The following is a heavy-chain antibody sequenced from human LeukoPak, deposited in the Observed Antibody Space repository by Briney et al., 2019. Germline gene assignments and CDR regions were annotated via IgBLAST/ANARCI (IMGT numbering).Heavy chain of an antibody. CDR1: GGSISSGVYY. V-gene: IGHV4-31*03. CDR2: IYYSGST. Sequence: SETLSLTCTVSGGSISSGVYYWSWIRQHPGKGLEWIGYIYYSGSTYYNPSLKSRVTISVATSKNKFSLKLRSVTAADTAVYYCAGSRQLVRWFDPWGQGDLVTVSS. J-gene: IGHJ5*02. D-gene: IGHD6-6*01. CDR3: AGSRQLVRWFDP.